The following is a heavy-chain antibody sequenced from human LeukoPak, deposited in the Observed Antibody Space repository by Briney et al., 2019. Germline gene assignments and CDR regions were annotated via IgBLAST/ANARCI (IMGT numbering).Heavy chain of an antibody. D-gene: IGHD2-15*01. CDR3: ARAGPGYCSGGSCYPDAFDI. V-gene: IGHV1-2*02. Sequence: ASVKVSFKASGYTFTGYYMHWVRQAPGQGLEWMGWINPNSGGTNYAQKFQGRVTMTRDTSISTAYMELSRLRSDDTAVYYCARAGPGYCSGGSCYPDAFDIWGQGTMVTVSS. CDR2: INPNSGGT. CDR1: GYTFTGYY. J-gene: IGHJ3*02.